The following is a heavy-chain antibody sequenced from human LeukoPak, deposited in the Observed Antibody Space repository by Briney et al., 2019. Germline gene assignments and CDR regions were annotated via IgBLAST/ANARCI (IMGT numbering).Heavy chain of an antibody. V-gene: IGHV6-1*01. J-gene: IGHJ3*01. CDR2: TYYRSKWYY. Sequence: SQTLSLTCDISGDTVSSNSAAWNWIRQTPSRGLEWLGRTYYRSKWYYDYAVSVKSRITISPDTSKNQFSLQLNSVTADDTAVYYCARGFALDFWGQGTMVTVSS. CDR1: GDTVSSNSAA. CDR3: ARGFALDF.